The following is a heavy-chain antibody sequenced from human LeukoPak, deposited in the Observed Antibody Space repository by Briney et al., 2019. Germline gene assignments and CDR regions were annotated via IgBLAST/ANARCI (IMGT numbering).Heavy chain of an antibody. CDR1: GSAFSLYN. D-gene: IGHD5-18*01. CDR3: ARIGYSDGRYLDY. Sequence: PGGSLRLSCAASGSAFSLYNTNWVRQAPGKGLECVSHISSSSSYIYYADSVKGRFTISRDNSKNSVYLQMNSLRAEDTAVYYCARIGYSDGRYLDYWGPGTLVTVSS. J-gene: IGHJ4*02. V-gene: IGHV3-21*01. CDR2: ISSSSSYI.